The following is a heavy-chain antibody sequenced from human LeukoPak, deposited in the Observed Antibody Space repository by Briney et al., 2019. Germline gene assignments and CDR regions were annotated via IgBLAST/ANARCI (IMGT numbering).Heavy chain of an antibody. CDR3: ARDRYYVPDY. V-gene: IGHV3-23*01. CDR1: GFTFSTYA. D-gene: IGHD3-10*02. CDR2: ISANGGST. Sequence: GSLRLSCAASGFTFSTYAMSWVRQAPGKGLEWVSAISANGGSTFYADSVKGRFTVSRDNAKNTLYLQMNSLRAEDTAVYYCARDRYYVPDYWGQGTLVTVSS. J-gene: IGHJ4*02.